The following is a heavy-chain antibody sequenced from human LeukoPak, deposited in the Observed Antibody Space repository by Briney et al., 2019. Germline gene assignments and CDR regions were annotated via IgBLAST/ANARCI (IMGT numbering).Heavy chain of an antibody. J-gene: IGHJ4*02. CDR2: IYHSGST. V-gene: IGHV4-30-2*03. D-gene: IGHD6-13*01. CDR1: GGSMSSGGYS. Sequence: SQTLSLTCVVSGGSMSSGGYSWSWIRQPPGKGLEWIGSIYHSGSTYYNPSLKSRVTISVDTSKNQFSLKLSSVTAADTAVYYCAREVTGVAAAGRIDYWGQGTLVTVSS. CDR3: AREVTGVAAAGRIDY.